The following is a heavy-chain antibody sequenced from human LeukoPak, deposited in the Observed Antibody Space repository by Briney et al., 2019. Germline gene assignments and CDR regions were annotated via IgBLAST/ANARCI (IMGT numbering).Heavy chain of an antibody. CDR1: GFTFSSYS. J-gene: IGHJ5*02. Sequence: GGSLRLSCVASGFTFSSYSMSWVRQAPGKGLEWVSYIDTSSSTIYYADSVKGRFTISRDNSKNTLYLQMNSLRAEDTAVYYCAKDPRQLANWFDPWGQGTLVTVSS. CDR2: IDTSSSTI. CDR3: AKDPRQLANWFDP. D-gene: IGHD6-6*01. V-gene: IGHV3-48*01.